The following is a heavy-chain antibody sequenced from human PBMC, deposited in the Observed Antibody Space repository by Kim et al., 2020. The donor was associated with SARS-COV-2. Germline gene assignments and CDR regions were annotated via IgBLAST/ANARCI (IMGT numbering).Heavy chain of an antibody. CDR3: TRGTVVTRYYYYGMDV. V-gene: IGHV3-49*03. CDR1: GFTFGDYA. J-gene: IGHJ6*02. Sequence: GGSLRLSCTASGFTFGDYAMSWFRQAPGKGLEWVGFIRSKAYGGTTEYAASVKGRFTISRDDSKSIAYLQMNSLKTEDTAVYYCTRGTVVTRYYYYGMDVWGQGTTVTVSS. D-gene: IGHD2-21*02. CDR2: IRSKAYGGTT.